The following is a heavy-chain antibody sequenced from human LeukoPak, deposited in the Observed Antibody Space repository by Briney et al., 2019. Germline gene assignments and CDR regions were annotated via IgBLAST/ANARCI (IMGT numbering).Heavy chain of an antibody. V-gene: IGHV3-11*01. CDR3: ARAPSGWSYDY. Sequence: GGSLRLSCAASGFTVSANYMSWIRQAPGKGLEWISYISSSGSIIYYADSAKGRFTISRDNAENALYLQMNSLRAEDTAIYYCARAPSGWSYDYWGQGTLVTVSS. J-gene: IGHJ4*02. D-gene: IGHD6-19*01. CDR1: GFTVSANY. CDR2: ISSSGSII.